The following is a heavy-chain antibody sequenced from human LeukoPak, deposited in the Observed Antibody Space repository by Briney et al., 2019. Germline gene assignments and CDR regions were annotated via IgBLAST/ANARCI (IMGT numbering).Heavy chain of an antibody. Sequence: SETLSLTCTVSGGSISGPYWTWIRQPPGKGLEWIGQIHYSGRPDYNPSLKSRVTISVDTSKNQFSLRLRSVTAADTAVYYCARQIASAGTAGFDFWGQGDLVTASS. CDR3: ARQIASAGTAGFDF. CDR2: IHYSGRP. CDR1: GGSISGPY. D-gene: IGHD6-13*01. V-gene: IGHV4-59*11. J-gene: IGHJ4*02.